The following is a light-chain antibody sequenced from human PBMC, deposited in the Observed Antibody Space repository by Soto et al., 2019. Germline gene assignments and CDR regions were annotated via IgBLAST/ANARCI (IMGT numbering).Light chain of an antibody. Sequence: QSVLTQPASVSGSPGQSITISCTGTSSDVGGYNYVSWYQQHPGKAPKLMIYDVSNRPSGVSNRFSGSKSGNTASLIISGLQAEDEADYYFSSYTSSSTYVVFGGGTKLTVL. J-gene: IGLJ2*01. CDR3: SSYTSSSTYVV. V-gene: IGLV2-14*01. CDR1: SSDVGGYNY. CDR2: DVS.